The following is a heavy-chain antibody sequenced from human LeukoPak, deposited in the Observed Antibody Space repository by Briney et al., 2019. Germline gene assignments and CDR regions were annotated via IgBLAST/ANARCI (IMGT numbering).Heavy chain of an antibody. CDR3: ARVEDSSSWYLGY. CDR1: GYTFTNYT. J-gene: IGHJ4*02. Sequence: ASVKVSCKASGYTFTNYTMHWVRQAPGQRLEWMGSINAGNGNTKYSQKFQGRVTITRDTSASTANMELSSLRSEDTAVYYCARVEDSSSWYLGYWGQGTLVAVSS. V-gene: IGHV1-3*01. CDR2: INAGNGNT. D-gene: IGHD6-13*01.